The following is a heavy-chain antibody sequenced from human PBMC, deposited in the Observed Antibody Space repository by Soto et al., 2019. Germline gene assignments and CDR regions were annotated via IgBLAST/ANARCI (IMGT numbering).Heavy chain of an antibody. Sequence: SETLSLTCTVSGGSISSGGYYWSWIRQHPGKGLEWIGYIYYSGSTYYNPSLKSRVTISVDTSKDQFSLKLSSVTAADTAVYYCARDAGPYGDPSYYYYGMDVWGQGTTVTVS. CDR1: GGSISSGGYY. D-gene: IGHD4-17*01. CDR3: ARDAGPYGDPSYYYYGMDV. J-gene: IGHJ6*02. CDR2: IYYSGST. V-gene: IGHV4-31*03.